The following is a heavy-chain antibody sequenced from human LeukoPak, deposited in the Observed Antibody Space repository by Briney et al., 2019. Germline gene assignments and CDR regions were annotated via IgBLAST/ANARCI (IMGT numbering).Heavy chain of an antibody. D-gene: IGHD1-26*01. J-gene: IGHJ4*02. Sequence: GGSLRLSCAASGFTFSSYSMNWVRQAPGKGLEWVSSISSSSYIYYADSVKGRFTISRDNAKNSLYLQMNSLRAEDTAVYYCAKEGWDGQPIDYWGQGTLVTVSS. CDR1: GFTFSSYS. CDR2: ISSSSYI. CDR3: AKEGWDGQPIDY. V-gene: IGHV3-21*01.